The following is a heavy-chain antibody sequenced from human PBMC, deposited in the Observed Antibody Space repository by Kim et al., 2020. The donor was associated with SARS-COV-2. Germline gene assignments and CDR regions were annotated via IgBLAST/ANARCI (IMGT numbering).Heavy chain of an antibody. J-gene: IGHJ4*02. CDR2: FDHEDGGT. Sequence: ASVKVSCKVSGHTLSEIPMHWVRQAPGKGLEWMGGFDHEDGGTIYAQKFLDRVTMTEDTPTGTAYLNMDNLEYDDTAVYYCARAPSSYEPCDKGGQGTLV. CDR3: ARAPSSYEPCDK. CDR1: GHTLSEIP. V-gene: IGHV1-24*01. D-gene: IGHD6-6*01.